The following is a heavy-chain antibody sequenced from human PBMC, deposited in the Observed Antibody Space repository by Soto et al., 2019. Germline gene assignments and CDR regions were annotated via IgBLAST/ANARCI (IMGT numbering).Heavy chain of an antibody. D-gene: IGHD1-26*01. CDR2: VSAYNRNT. Sequence: QVQLVQSGAEVKKPGASVKVSCEAYGDTFRNYGITWVRQAPGQGLEWMGWVSAYNRNTNYAQKFQEIVTMTTDASTSTAYMELRSLSSDDTAIYFCAREGQWESLPYWGQGTLVTVSS. CDR1: GDTFRNYG. J-gene: IGHJ4*02. CDR3: AREGQWESLPY. V-gene: IGHV1-18*01.